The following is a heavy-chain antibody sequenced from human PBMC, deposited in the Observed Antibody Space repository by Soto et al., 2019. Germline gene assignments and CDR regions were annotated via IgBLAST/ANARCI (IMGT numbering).Heavy chain of an antibody. J-gene: IGHJ4*02. CDR3: ARVGSIRWSPYX. D-gene: IGHD6-19*01. Sequence: SDTLSLTCTVSGGSISGYYWSWIRQPPGKGLEWILYIVYSGSTNYNPSLRSRVTISVDTSKNQFSLKLSSVTTADTAMYYCARVGSIRWSPYXWGQGTLFTVSX. V-gene: IGHV4-59*07. CDR1: GGSISGYY. CDR2: IVYSGST.